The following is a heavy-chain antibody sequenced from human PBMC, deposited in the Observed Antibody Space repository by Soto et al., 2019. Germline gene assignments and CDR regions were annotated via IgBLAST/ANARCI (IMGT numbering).Heavy chain of an antibody. V-gene: IGHV1-18*01. J-gene: IGHJ6*02. CDR1: GYTFTNYG. Sequence: QVQVVQSGDEVKKPGASVKVSCKASGYTFTNYGFSWVRQAPGQGLEWMGWISGYNGNTKYAEKFQGRDTMTTDTSTSTAHMELRSLISDDTAVYYCAREGQAPYYYYGMDVWGQGTAVTVSS. CDR3: AREGQAPYYYYGMDV. CDR2: ISGYNGNT.